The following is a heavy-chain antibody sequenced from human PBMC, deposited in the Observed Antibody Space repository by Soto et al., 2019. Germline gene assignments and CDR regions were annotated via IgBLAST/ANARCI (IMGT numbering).Heavy chain of an antibody. Sequence: GASVKVSCKASGYTFTSYDINWVRQATGQGLEWMGWMNPYNGNTKYAEKLQGRVTMTTDTSTSTAYMELRSLRSDDTAVYYCARDMGSGKFFDYWGQGTLVTVS. CDR3: ARDMGSGKFFDY. D-gene: IGHD6-19*01. CDR1: GYTFTSYD. V-gene: IGHV1-18*01. J-gene: IGHJ4*02. CDR2: MNPYNGNT.